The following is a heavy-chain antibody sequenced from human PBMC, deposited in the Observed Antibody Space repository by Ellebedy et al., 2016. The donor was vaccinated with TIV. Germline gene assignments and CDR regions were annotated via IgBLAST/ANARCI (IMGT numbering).Heavy chain of an antibody. CDR3: ARDYSGYSNGV. CDR2: TYSDGRT. CDR1: GFTVSSSA. V-gene: IGHV3-53*01. Sequence: GESLKISCAASGFTVSSSALNWVRQAPGKGLEWVSITYSDGRTNYADSVKGRFTISRDSSKNTLYLQMNSLKGEDTAVYYCARDYSGYSNGVWGQGTLVTVSS. J-gene: IGHJ4*02. D-gene: IGHD5-18*01.